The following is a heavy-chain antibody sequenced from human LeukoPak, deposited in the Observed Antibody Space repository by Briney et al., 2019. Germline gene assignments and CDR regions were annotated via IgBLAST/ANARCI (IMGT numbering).Heavy chain of an antibody. V-gene: IGHV3-11*06. J-gene: IGHJ4*02. Sequence: GGSLRLSCAASGFTFSDYYMSWIRQAPGKGLEWVSYISSSSSYTNYVDSVKGRFTISRDNAKNSLYLQMNSLRAEDTAVYYCARDIAGVSSSTSLYYFDYWGQGTLVTVSS. CDR2: ISSSSSYT. CDR1: GFTFSDYY. CDR3: ARDIAGVSSSTSLYYFDY. D-gene: IGHD2-2*01.